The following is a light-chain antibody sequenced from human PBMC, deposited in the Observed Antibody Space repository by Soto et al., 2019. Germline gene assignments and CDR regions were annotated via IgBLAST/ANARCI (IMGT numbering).Light chain of an antibody. CDR1: QSVTTN. CDR2: GAF. V-gene: IGKV3-15*01. Sequence: ETVLTQSPATLSVSPGERATFSCKASQSVTTNLAWYQQKPGQVPRLLIYGAFTRATGIPARFSGSGSGTECTLSIRSLQSEDFAMYHCQQYHSWPHSFGQGTKLEIK. CDR3: QQYHSWPHS. J-gene: IGKJ2*03.